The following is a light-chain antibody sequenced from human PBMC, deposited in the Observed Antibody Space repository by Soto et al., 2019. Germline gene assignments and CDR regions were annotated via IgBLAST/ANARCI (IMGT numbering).Light chain of an antibody. Sequence: DIQMTQSPSSLSASVGDRVTIACRASESIRGYLNWYQQKPGTAPKLLIFGASSLQSGVPSRFSGSGYGTEFTLTISSLQPEDFATYYCQESYSAPQFTFAGGTKV. CDR2: GAS. CDR3: QESYSAPQFT. CDR1: ESIRGY. J-gene: IGKJ4*01. V-gene: IGKV1-39*01.